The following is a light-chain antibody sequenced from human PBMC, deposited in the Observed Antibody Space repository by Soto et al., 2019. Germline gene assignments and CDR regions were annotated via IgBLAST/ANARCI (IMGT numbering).Light chain of an antibody. CDR3: QQYLSLPLT. CDR1: QGISTF. J-gene: IGKJ4*01. Sequence: DIQMTQSPSSLSAPLGDKFTITCQATQGISTFLNGYQKKPGKAPKLLIYAASNLETGVPSRFSGSGSVTDFTFTISSLQAEDFATYYCQQYLSLPLTFGGGTKVEIK. CDR2: AAS. V-gene: IGKV1-33*01.